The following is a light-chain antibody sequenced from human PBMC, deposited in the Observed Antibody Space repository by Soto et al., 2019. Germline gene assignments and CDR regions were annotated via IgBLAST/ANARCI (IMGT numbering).Light chain of an antibody. J-gene: IGLJ1*01. Sequence: QSALTQPASVSGSPGQSITISCTGTSSDVGGYDYVSWYQLRPGKAPKLMVFEVSNRPSGASYRFSGSKSGNTASLTISGLQAEDEADYFCSSYSISTAYLFGTGTKVTVL. CDR1: SSDVGGYDY. V-gene: IGLV2-14*01. CDR3: SSYSISTAYL. CDR2: EVS.